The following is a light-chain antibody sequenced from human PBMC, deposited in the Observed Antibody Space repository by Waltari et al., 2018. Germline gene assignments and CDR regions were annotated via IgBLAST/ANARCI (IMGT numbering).Light chain of an antibody. CDR2: KAS. CDR1: QSISSW. J-gene: IGKJ2*03. V-gene: IGKV1-12*01. CDR3: LQYSSSPYS. Sequence: DIQMTQSPSSLSASVGDTVTITCRASQSISSWLDWYQQKPGKAPKLLIYKASSLQSGVPSRFSGSGSGTEVTLTISSLQPEDFATYYCLQYSSSPYSFGQGTKVEIK.